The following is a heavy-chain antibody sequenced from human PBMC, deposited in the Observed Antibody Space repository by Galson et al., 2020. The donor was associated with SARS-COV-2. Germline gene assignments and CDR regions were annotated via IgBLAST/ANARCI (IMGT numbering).Heavy chain of an antibody. CDR2: IWYDGSNK. J-gene: IGHJ6*04. V-gene: IGHV3-33*01. CDR1: GFTFSSYG. D-gene: IGHD5-18*01. CDR3: ARDLSPYVDTALWSGGV. Sequence: GGSLRLSCAASGFTFSSYGMHWVRQAPGKGLEWVAVIWYDGSNKYYADSVKGRFTISRDNSKNTLYLQMNSLRAEDTAVYYCARDLSPYVDTALWSGGVWGKGTTVTVSS.